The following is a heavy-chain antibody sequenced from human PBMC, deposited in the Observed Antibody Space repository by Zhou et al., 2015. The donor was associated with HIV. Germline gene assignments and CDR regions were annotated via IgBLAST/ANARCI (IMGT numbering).Heavy chain of an antibody. D-gene: IGHD2-21*02. CDR3: ARVMRAYCGGDCYHWSFDL. CDR1: GFTFSDYY. CDR2: ISSRGSTL. Sequence: QVQLVESGGGLVKPGGSLRLSCAASGFTFSDYYMSWIRQAPGKGLEWLSYISSRGSTLYYADSVKGRFTISRDNAKNSLYLQLNSLRAGDTAVYYCARVMRAYCGGDCYHWSFDLWGRGTLLTVSS. J-gene: IGHJ2*01. V-gene: IGHV3-11*01.